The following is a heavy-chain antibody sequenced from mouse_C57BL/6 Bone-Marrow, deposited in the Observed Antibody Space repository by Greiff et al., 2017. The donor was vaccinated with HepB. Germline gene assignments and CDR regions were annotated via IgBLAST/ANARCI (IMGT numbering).Heavy chain of an antibody. V-gene: IGHV1-55*01. CDR3: ARGGYGNSHWYFDV. CDR2: IYPGSGST. J-gene: IGHJ1*03. Sequence: QVQLQQPGAELVKPGASVKMSCKASGYTFTSYWITWVKQRPGQGLEWIGDIYPGSGSTNYNEKFKSKATLTVDTSSSTAYMQLSSLTSEDSAVYYGARGGYGNSHWYFDVWGTGTTVTVAS. D-gene: IGHD2-1*01. CDR1: GYTFTSYW.